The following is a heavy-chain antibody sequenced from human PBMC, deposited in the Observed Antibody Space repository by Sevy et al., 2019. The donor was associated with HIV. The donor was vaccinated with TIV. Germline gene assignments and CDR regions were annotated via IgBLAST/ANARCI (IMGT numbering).Heavy chain of an antibody. D-gene: IGHD2-8*01. J-gene: IGHJ4*02. CDR2: IISSGDIK. CDR1: GFTFSSSA. V-gene: IGHV3-23*01. Sequence: GGSLRLSCAASGFTFSSSAMNWVRQAPGKGLEWVSGIISSGDIKYYPDSVKGRFTISRDNSKNTLYLQINSLRVEDTARDYCAKRSNGNFFDYWGQGSLVTVSS. CDR3: AKRSNGNFFDY.